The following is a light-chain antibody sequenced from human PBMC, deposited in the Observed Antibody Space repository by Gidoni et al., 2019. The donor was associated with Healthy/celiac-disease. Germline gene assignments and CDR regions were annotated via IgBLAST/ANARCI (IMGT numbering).Light chain of an antibody. CDR2: KDS. J-gene: IGLJ1*01. V-gene: IGLV3-25*03. CDR1: ALPKQY. Sequence: SYELTQQPPVSVSQGQTARITCSGDALPKQYAYWYQQKPGQAPVLVIYKDSERPSGIPERFSGSSSGTTVTLTISGVQAEDEADYYCQSADSSGTYYVFGTGTKVTVL. CDR3: QSADSSGTYYV.